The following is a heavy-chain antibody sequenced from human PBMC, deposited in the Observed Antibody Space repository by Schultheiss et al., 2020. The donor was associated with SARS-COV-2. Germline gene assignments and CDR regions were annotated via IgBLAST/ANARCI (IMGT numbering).Heavy chain of an antibody. CDR2: ISGSGGST. D-gene: IGHD4-23*01. J-gene: IGHJ4*02. V-gene: IGHV3-23*01. Sequence: GGSLRLSCAASGVTFSKAWMSWVRQAPGKGLEWVSAISGSGGSTYYADSVKGRFTISRDNSKNTLYLQMNSLRAEDTAVYYCARAGLRWVLAYWGQGTLVTVSS. CDR1: GVTFSKAW. CDR3: ARAGLRWVLAY.